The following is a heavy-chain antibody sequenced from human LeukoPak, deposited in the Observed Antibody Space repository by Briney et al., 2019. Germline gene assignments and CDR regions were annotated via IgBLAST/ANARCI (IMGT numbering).Heavy chain of an antibody. J-gene: IGHJ5*02. CDR2: INHSGST. CDR3: ARKQGGQLVNTRRWFDP. CDR1: GGSFSDYY. D-gene: IGHD6-13*01. V-gene: IGHV4-34*01. Sequence: SETLSLTCAVYGGSFSDYYWSWIRQSPGKGLEWIGEINHSGSTYYNPSLKSRVTISLDTSKSQFSLKLTSVTAADTAVYYCARKQGGQLVNTRRWFDPWGQGALVTVSS.